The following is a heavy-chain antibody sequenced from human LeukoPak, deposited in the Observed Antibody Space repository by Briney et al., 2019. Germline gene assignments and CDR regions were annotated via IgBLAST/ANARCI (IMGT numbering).Heavy chain of an antibody. J-gene: IGHJ3*01. V-gene: IGHV1-69*13. CDR1: GGTFSSSA. D-gene: IGHD4-17*01. CDR2: ILPIFGSS. CDR3: ASVTTVTTKGHGAFDV. Sequence: SVKVSCKASGGTFSSSAISWVRQAPGQGLEWLGGILPIFGSSNYAQNFQGRVTITADESTSTAYMELSSLRSEDTAVYYCASVTTVTTKGHGAFDVWGQGTMVTVSS.